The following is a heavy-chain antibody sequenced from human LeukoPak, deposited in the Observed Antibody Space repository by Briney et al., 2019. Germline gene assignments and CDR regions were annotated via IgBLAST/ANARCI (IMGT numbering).Heavy chain of an antibody. CDR1: GGSISSYY. J-gene: IGHJ5*02. V-gene: IGHV4-4*07. Sequence: SETLSLTCTVSGGSISSYYWSWIRQPAGKGLEWIGCIYTSGSTNYNPSLKSRVTMSVDTSKNQFSLKLSSVTAADTAVYYCARDFYDILTGSWDWFDPWGQGTLVTVSS. CDR3: ARDFYDILTGSWDWFDP. CDR2: IYTSGST. D-gene: IGHD3-9*01.